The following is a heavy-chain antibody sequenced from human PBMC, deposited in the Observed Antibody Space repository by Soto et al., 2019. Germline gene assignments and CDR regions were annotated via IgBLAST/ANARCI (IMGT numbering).Heavy chain of an antibody. CDR2: ISYDGSNK. CDR1: GFTFSSYG. V-gene: IGHV3-30*18. Sequence: PAGSLSLSCAASGFTFSSYGMHWVRQAPGKGLEWVAVISYDGSNKYYADSVKGRFTISRDNSKNTLYLQMNSLRAEDTAVYYCAKDSKVRTTVTPYGMDVWGQGTTVTVSS. CDR3: AKDSKVRTTVTPYGMDV. J-gene: IGHJ6*02. D-gene: IGHD4-17*01.